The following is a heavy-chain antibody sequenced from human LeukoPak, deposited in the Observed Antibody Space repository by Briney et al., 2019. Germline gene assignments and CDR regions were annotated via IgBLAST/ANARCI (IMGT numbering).Heavy chain of an antibody. CDR1: GYTFTSYG. CDR3: ARGGPFDHCSSTSCYDY. D-gene: IGHD2-2*01. J-gene: IGHJ4*02. Sequence: ASVKVSCKASGYTFTSYGISWVRQAPGQGLEWMGWISAYNGNTNYAQKLQGRVTMTTDTSTSTAYMELRSLRSDDTAVYYCARGGPFDHCSSTSCYDYWGQGTLVTVS. CDR2: ISAYNGNT. V-gene: IGHV1-18*01.